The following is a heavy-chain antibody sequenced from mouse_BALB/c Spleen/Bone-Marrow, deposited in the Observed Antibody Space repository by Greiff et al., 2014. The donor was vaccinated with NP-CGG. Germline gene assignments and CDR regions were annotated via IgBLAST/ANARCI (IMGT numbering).Heavy chain of an antibody. CDR3: ERGGGAMDY. Sequence: EVHLVESGGGLVQPGGSRKLSCAASGFTFSDYEMAWVRQAPGKGPEWVAFISNLAYSIYYADTVTGRFTIPRENAKNTLYLERSSLRSEDTGMYYGERGGGAMDYWGQGTSVTVSS. V-gene: IGHV5-15*02. CDR2: ISNLAYSI. J-gene: IGHJ4*01. CDR1: GFTFSDYE.